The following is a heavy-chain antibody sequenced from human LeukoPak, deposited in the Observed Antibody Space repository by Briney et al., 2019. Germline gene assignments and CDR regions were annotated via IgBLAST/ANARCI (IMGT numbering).Heavy chain of an antibody. J-gene: IGHJ3*02. V-gene: IGHV4-30-4*07. CDR2: FFYTGNT. CDR3: ARGAGATMTNDAFDI. Sequence: SETLSLTCAVSGGSISSGSYSWSWIRRPPGKGLEWIGYFFYTGNTYYNPSLKSRVTISVDTSKNQFSLKLSSVTAADTAVYYCARGAGATMTNDAFDIWGRGTMVTVSS. CDR1: GGSISSGSYS. D-gene: IGHD1-26*01.